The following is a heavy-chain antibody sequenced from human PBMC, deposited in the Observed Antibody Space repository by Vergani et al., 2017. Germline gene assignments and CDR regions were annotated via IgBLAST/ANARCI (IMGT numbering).Heavy chain of an antibody. CDR3: ARESGGYYYDSSGYPRGWFDP. Sequence: QVQLVQSGAEVKKPGSSVKVSCKASGGTFSSYAISWVRQAPGQGLEWMGGIIPIFGTANYAQKFQGRVTITADESTSTAYMELSSLRSEDTAVYYCARESGGYYYDSSGYPRGWFDPWAREPWSPSPQ. V-gene: IGHV1-69*01. J-gene: IGHJ5*02. CDR2: IIPIFGTA. CDR1: GGTFSSYA. D-gene: IGHD3-22*01.